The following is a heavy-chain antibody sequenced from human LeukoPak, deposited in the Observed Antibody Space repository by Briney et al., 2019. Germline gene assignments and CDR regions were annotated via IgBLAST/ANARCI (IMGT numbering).Heavy chain of an antibody. J-gene: IGHJ4*02. CDR2: LYPGDSDT. D-gene: IGHD3-10*01. V-gene: IGHV5-51*01. CDR1: GYNFTSYW. CDR3: ARGYYGSSGFYY. Sequence: GESLKISCKSSGYNFTSYWIGWVRQMPGKGLEWLGILYPGDSDTRYSPPFQGQLTMSADKSITTAHLQWRSLQASDTAIYYCARGYYGSSGFYYWGQGTLVTVSS.